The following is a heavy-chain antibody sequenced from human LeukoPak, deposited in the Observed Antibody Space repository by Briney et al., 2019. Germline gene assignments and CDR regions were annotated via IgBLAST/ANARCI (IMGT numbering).Heavy chain of an antibody. CDR3: ARDGRYCSSTSCYTYYYYMDV. V-gene: IGHV3-11*01. D-gene: IGHD2-2*01. J-gene: IGHJ6*03. Sequence: PGGSLRLSCAASGFTFSDYYMSWIRQAPGKGLEWDSYISSSGSTIYYADSVKGRFTISRDNAKNSLYLQMNGLRAEDTAVYYCARDGRYCSSTSCYTYYYYMDVWGKGTTVTVSS. CDR1: GFTFSDYY. CDR2: ISSSGSTI.